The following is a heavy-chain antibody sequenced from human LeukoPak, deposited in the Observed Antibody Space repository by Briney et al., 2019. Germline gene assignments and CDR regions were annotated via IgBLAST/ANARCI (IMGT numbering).Heavy chain of an antibody. D-gene: IGHD6-19*01. CDR1: GYTFTNYG. Sequence: VSVKVSCKASGYTFTNYGITWVRQAPGQGLEWMGWVSAYNGDTNYAQSLQGRVTMTTDTSTSTAYMELWSLRSDDTAVYYCARDHHLAVAANNWFDPWGQGTLVTVSS. J-gene: IGHJ5*02. CDR3: ARDHHLAVAANNWFDP. CDR2: VSAYNGDT. V-gene: IGHV1-18*01.